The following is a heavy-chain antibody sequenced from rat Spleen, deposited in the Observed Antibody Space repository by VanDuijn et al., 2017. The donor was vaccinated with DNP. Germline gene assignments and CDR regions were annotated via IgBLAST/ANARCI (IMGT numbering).Heavy chain of an antibody. J-gene: IGHJ1*01. V-gene: IGHV5-29*01. CDR2: ISYDGSTT. Sequence: EVRLMESGGGLVQPGRSLKLSCVASGFSFSNFAMAWVRQAPTKGLEWVATISYDGSTTFYRDSVKGRFTISRDNAKSTLYLQMDSLRSEDTATYYCARRGYNNAWYFDFWGPGTMVTVSS. CDR3: ARRGYNNAWYFDF. CDR1: GFSFSNFA. D-gene: IGHD1-10*01.